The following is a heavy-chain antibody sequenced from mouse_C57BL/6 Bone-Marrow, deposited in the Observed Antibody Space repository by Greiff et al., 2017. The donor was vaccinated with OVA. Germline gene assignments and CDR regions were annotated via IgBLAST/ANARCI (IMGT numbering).Heavy chain of an antibody. CDR2: IDPSDSYT. J-gene: IGHJ1*03. V-gene: IGHV1-69*01. D-gene: IGHD1-1*01. CDR1: GYTFTSYW. Sequence: VQLQQPGAELVMPGASVKLSCKASGYTFTSYWMHWVKQRPGQGLEWIGEIDPSDSYTNYNQKFTGKSTLTVDKSSSTAYMQLSSLTSEDSAVYYCFTVTTVVDFDVWGTGTTVTVSS. CDR3: FTVTTVVDFDV.